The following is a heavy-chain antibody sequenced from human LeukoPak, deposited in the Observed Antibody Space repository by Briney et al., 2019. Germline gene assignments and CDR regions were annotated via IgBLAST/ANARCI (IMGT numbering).Heavy chain of an antibody. Sequence: SETLSLTCAVYGGSFSGYYWSWIRQPPGKGLEWIGEINHSGSTNYNPSLKSRVTISVDTSKNQFSLKLSSVTAADTAVYYCARWGYYDYVWGSYRVYYFDYWGQGTLVTVSS. D-gene: IGHD3-16*02. CDR3: ARWGYYDYVWGSYRVYYFDY. CDR2: INHSGST. V-gene: IGHV4-34*01. CDR1: GGSFSGYY. J-gene: IGHJ4*02.